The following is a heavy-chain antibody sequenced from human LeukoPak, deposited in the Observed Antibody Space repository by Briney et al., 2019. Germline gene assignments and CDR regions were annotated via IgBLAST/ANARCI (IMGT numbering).Heavy chain of an antibody. CDR2: IYYSGST. CDR1: GGSISSGDYY. CDR3: ARTPGIRSDYYFDY. D-gene: IGHD3-10*01. V-gene: IGHV4-30-4*01. J-gene: IGHJ4*02. Sequence: SETLSLTCTVSGGSISSGDYYWRWIRQPPGKGLEWIGYIYYSGSTYYNPSLKSRVTISVDTSKNQFSLKLSSVTAADTAVYYCARTPGIRSDYYFDYWGQGTLVTVSS.